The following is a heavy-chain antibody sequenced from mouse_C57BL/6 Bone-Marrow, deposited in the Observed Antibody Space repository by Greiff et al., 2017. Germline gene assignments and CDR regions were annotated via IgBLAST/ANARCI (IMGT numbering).Heavy chain of an antibody. J-gene: IGHJ3*01. Sequence: VKLMESGPGLVAPSQSLSITCTVSGFSLTSYAISWVRQPPGKGLEWLGVIWTGGGTNYNSALKSRLSISKDNYKSQVFLKMNSLQTDDTARYYCASHYGTTGAWFAYWGQGTLVTVSA. D-gene: IGHD1-1*01. CDR2: IWTGGGT. CDR3: ASHYGTTGAWFAY. CDR1: GFSLTSYA. V-gene: IGHV2-9-1*01.